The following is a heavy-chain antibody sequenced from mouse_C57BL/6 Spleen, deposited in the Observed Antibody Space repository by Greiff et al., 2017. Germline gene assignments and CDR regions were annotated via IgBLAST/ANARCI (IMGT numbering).Heavy chain of an antibody. CDR2: IYPGDGDT. J-gene: IGHJ2*01. CDR1: GYAFSSYW. D-gene: IGHD2-2*01. CDR3: ARGGLVGYFDY. Sequence: QVQLQQSGAELVKPGASVKISCKASGYAFSSYWMNWVKQRPGKGLEWIGQIYPGDGDTNYTGKFKGKATLTADKSSSTAYMQLSSLTSEDSAVYFCARGGLVGYFDYWCQGTTLTVSS. V-gene: IGHV1-80*01.